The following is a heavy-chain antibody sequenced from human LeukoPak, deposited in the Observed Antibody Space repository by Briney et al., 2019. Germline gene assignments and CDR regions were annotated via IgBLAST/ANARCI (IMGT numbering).Heavy chain of an antibody. D-gene: IGHD3-22*01. Sequence: GGSLRLSCAASGFTFDDYAMHWVRQAPGKGLEWVSGISWNSGSIGYADSVKGRFTISRDNAKNSLYLQMNSLRAEDTALYYCAKDPDSSGYPSYYFDYWGQGTLVTVSS. V-gene: IGHV3-9*01. CDR2: ISWNSGSI. CDR1: GFTFDDYA. CDR3: AKDPDSSGYPSYYFDY. J-gene: IGHJ4*02.